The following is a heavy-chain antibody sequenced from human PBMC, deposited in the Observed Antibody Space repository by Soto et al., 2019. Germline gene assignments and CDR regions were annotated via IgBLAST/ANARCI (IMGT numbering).Heavy chain of an antibody. D-gene: IGHD6-6*01. J-gene: IGHJ6*02. V-gene: IGHV4-59*01. CDR3: ARDPVYNYSSSSSSYYGFDV. CDR1: RGSINSYY. CDR2: IYYSGST. Sequence: QVQLQESGPGLVKPSETLSLTCTVSRGSINSYYWSWIRQPPGKGLEWIGYIYYSGSTNYNPSLKSRVTISVDASKKQFSLRLSSVTAADTAVYYCARDPVYNYSSSSSSYYGFDVWGQGTTVTVSS.